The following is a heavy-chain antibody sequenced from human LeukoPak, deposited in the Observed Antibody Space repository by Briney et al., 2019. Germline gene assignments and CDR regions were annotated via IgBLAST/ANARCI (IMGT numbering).Heavy chain of an antibody. Sequence: SVNVSCKASGGTFSSYAISWVRQAPGQGLEWMGGIIPIFGTANYAQKFQGRVTITADESTSTAYMELSSLRSEDTAVYYCARNGDSSGYYRDYWGQGTLVTVSS. J-gene: IGHJ4*02. CDR3: ARNGDSSGYYRDY. CDR2: IIPIFGTA. D-gene: IGHD3-22*01. CDR1: GGTFSSYA. V-gene: IGHV1-69*13.